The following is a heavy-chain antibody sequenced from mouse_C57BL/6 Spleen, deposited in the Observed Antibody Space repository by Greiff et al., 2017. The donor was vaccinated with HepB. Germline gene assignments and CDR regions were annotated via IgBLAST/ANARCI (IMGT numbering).Heavy chain of an antibody. D-gene: IGHD2-5*01. CDR1: GFTFSSYA. J-gene: IGHJ2*01. CDR2: ISDGGSYT. CDR3: ARDQDYSNYLLDY. Sequence: EVQGVESGGGLVKPGGSLKLSCAASGFTFSSYAMSWVRQTPEKRLEWVATISDGGSYTYYPDNVKGRSTISRDNAKNNLYLQMSHLKSEDTAMYYCARDQDYSNYLLDYWGQGTTLTVSS. V-gene: IGHV5-4*01.